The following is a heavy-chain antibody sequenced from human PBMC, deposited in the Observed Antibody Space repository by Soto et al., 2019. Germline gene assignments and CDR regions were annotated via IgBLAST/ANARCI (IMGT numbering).Heavy chain of an antibody. D-gene: IGHD3-22*01. V-gene: IGHV3-30-3*01. J-gene: IGHJ4*02. Sequence: QMQLVESGGGVVQPGRSLRLSCAASGFTFSSYAMHWVRQAPGKGLEWVAVISYDGSNKYYADSVKGRFTISRDNSKNTLYLQMNSLRAEDTAVYYCAREDYYDSSVYYWGQGTLVTVSS. CDR2: ISYDGSNK. CDR3: AREDYYDSSVYY. CDR1: GFTFSSYA.